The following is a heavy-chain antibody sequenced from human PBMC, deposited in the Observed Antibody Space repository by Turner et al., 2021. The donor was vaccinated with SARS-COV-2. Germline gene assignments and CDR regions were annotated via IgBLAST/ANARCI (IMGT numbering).Heavy chain of an antibody. CDR1: GGSISSGGHY. D-gene: IGHD3-9*01. Sequence: QVQLQESGPGLVKPSQTLSLTCTVSGGSISSGGHYWSWIRQHPGKGLEWIGYIYYSGSTYYNPSLKSRVTISVDTSKNQFSLKLSSVTAADTAVYYCARAETDWLRYYYFDYWGQGTLVTVSS. CDR3: ARAETDWLRYYYFDY. V-gene: IGHV4-31*03. CDR2: IYYSGST. J-gene: IGHJ4*02.